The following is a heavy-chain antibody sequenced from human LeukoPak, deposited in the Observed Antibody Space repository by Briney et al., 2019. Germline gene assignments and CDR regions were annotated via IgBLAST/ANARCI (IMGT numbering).Heavy chain of an antibody. CDR2: IYHSGST. Sequence: SETLSLTCAVSGGSISSSNWWSWVRQPPGKGLEWIGEIYHSGSTNYNPSLKSRVTISVDKSKNQFSLKLSSVTAADTAVYYCARGLVNYDFWSGYPRTNNWFDPWGQGTLVTVSS. V-gene: IGHV4-4*02. J-gene: IGHJ5*02. CDR3: ARGLVNYDFWSGYPRTNNWFDP. D-gene: IGHD3-3*01. CDR1: GGSISSSNW.